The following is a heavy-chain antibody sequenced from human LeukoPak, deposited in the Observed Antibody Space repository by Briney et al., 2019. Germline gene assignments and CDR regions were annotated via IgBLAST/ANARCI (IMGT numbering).Heavy chain of an antibody. D-gene: IGHD1-26*01. CDR2: ISAYNGNT. CDR1: GYTFTGYY. V-gene: IGHV1-18*04. Sequence: ASVKVSCKASGYTFTGYYMHWVRQAPGQGLGWMGWISAYNGNTNYAQKLQGRVTMTTDTSTSTAYMELRSLRSDDTAVYYCARTYSGSYYHPYFDYWGQGTLVTVSS. J-gene: IGHJ4*02. CDR3: ARTYSGSYYHPYFDY.